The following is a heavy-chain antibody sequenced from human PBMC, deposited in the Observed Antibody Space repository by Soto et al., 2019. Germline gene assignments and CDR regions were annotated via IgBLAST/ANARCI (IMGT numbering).Heavy chain of an antibody. V-gene: IGHV3-30*18. CDR3: EKEGHTSGRCGCFNI. Sequence: PGGSLRLSCAASGFTLSSSVMHWVRQAPGKRLEWLSVISVDGRNDLHAGAVKGRFTISRDISKKMVYLQMNDLRPDDTAMYFCEKEGHTSGRCGCFNIWGQGTMVTVSS. CDR1: GFTLSSSV. D-gene: IGHD6-19*01. CDR2: ISVDGRND. J-gene: IGHJ3*02.